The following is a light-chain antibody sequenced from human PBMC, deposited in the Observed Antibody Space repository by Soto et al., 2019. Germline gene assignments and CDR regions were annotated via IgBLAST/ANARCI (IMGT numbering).Light chain of an antibody. CDR2: ATS. Sequence: TQTPATLSVSPGETVSLSCRASQSVSNKLAWFQQKPGQAPRLLMSATSTRATGIPARFSGSGSGTEFTLTVSSLQSEDFALYFCNQYDYWPFTFGGGSMVDI. V-gene: IGKV3D-15*01. CDR1: QSVSNK. CDR3: NQYDYWPFT. J-gene: IGKJ4*01.